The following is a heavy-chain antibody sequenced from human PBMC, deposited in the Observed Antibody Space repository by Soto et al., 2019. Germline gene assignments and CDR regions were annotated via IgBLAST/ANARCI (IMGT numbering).Heavy chain of an antibody. D-gene: IGHD1-7*01. J-gene: IGHJ6*02. CDR3: ARGLGVTGTTSLYYYYGMYV. CDR1: GYTVTSYD. CDR2: MNPNSGNT. V-gene: IGHV1-8*01. Sequence: QGQLVQAGAEVKKPGAAVKGSCKAAGYTVTSYDLNWVRQATGQGLEWMGWMNPNSGNTGYAQKFQGRVTLTRNTSISTAYMELSSLRYEDTDVYYCARGLGVTGTTSLYYYYGMYVWGQGTTVTVSS.